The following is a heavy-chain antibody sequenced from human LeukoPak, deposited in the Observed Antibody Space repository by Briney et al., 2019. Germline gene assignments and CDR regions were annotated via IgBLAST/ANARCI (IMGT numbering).Heavy chain of an antibody. CDR3: ANGIAVAGTWNYFDY. Sequence: GGSLRLSCAASGFTFSSYAMSWVRQAPGKGLEWVSAISGSGGSTYYADSVKGRFTISRDNSKNTLYLQMNSLGAEDTAVYYCANGIAVAGTWNYFDYWGQGTLVTVSS. CDR1: GFTFSSYA. D-gene: IGHD6-19*01. CDR2: ISGSGGST. V-gene: IGHV3-23*01. J-gene: IGHJ4*02.